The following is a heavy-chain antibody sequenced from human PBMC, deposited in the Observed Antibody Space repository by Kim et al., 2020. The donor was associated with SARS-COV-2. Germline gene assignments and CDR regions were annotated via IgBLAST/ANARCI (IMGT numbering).Heavy chain of an antibody. CDR2: IIPIFGTA. CDR1: GGTFSSYA. V-gene: IGHV1-69*13. J-gene: IGHJ5*02. CDR3: AREYSSGWYYYRSFWFDP. D-gene: IGHD6-19*01. Sequence: SVKVSCKASGGTFSSYAISWVRQAPGQGLEWMGGIIPIFGTANYAQKFQGRVTITADESTSTAYMELSSLRSEDTAVYYCAREYSSGWYYYRSFWFDPWGQGTLVTVSS.